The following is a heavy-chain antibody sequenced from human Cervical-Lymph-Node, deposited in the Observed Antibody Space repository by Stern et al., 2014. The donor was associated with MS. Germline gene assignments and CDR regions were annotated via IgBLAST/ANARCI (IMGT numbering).Heavy chain of an antibody. CDR3: ASTHYYDFWSNLRY. CDR1: GFTFSSYS. J-gene: IGHJ4*02. Sequence: EVQLVESGGGLVQPGGSLRLSCAASGFTFSSYSMNWVRQAPGKGLEWVSYISSSSSTIYYADSVKGRFTIPRDNAKNSLYLQMNSLRDEDTAVYYCASTHYYDFWSNLRYWGQGTLVTVSS. CDR2: ISSSSSTI. D-gene: IGHD3-3*01. V-gene: IGHV3-48*02.